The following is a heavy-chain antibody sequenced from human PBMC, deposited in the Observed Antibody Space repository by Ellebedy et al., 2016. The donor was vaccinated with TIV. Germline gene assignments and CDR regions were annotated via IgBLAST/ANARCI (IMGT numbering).Heavy chain of an antibody. CDR3: ARDTRITMIVVVITHYGMDV. D-gene: IGHD3-22*01. V-gene: IGHV1-18*01. CDR1: GGTFSSYA. Sequence: ASVKVSRXASGGTFSSYAISWVRQAPGQGLEWMGWISAYNPNTNYAQNLQGRVTMTTDTSTSTAYMELRSLRSDDTAVYYCARDTRITMIVVVITHYGMDVWGQGTTVTVSS. CDR2: ISAYNPNT. J-gene: IGHJ6*02.